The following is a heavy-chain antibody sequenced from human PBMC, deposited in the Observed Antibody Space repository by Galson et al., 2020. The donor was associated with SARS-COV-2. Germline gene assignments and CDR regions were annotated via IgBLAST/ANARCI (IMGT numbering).Heavy chain of an antibody. CDR2: ISGSGGST. Sequence: GSLRLSCAASGFTFSSYAMSWVRQAPGKGLEWVSAISGSGGSTYYADSVKGRFTISRDNSKNTLYLQMNSLRAEDTAVYYCAKDRDRITMIVPYPDYWGQGTLVTVSS. D-gene: IGHD3-22*01. J-gene: IGHJ4*02. V-gene: IGHV3-23*01. CDR1: GFTFSSYA. CDR3: AKDRDRITMIVPYPDY.